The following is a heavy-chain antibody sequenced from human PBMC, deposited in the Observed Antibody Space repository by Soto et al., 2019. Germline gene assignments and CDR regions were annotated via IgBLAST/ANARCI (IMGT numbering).Heavy chain of an antibody. D-gene: IGHD2-2*01. Sequence: ASVKGSCKASGYTFTGYDINWVRQATGKGLEWMGWMNPNNGHTGSAQKFQGRVTMTRDTSMNTAYMELSSLRSEDSAVYYCARRFRTISTSDYWGQRTLVTVSS. CDR3: ARRFRTISTSDY. CDR1: GYTFTGYD. CDR2: MNPNNGHT. V-gene: IGHV1-8*01. J-gene: IGHJ4*02.